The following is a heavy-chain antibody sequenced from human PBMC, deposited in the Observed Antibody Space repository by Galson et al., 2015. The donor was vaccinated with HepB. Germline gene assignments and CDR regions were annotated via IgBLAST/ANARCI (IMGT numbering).Heavy chain of an antibody. J-gene: IGHJ4*02. D-gene: IGHD3-22*01. CDR1: GDSVSSNSAA. V-gene: IGHV6-1*01. CDR3: ARGYYYDSSGYPVIDY. Sequence: CAISGDSVSSNSAAWTWIRQSPSRGLEWLGRTYYRSKWYNDYALSVKSRITINPDTSKNQFSLQLNSVTPADTAVYYCARGYYYDSSGYPVIDYWGQGTLVTVSS. CDR2: TYYRSKWYN.